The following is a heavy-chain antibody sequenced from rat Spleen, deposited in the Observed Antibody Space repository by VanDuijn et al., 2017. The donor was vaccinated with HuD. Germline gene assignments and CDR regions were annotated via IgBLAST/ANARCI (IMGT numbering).Heavy chain of an antibody. CDR1: GFSLNNYG. V-gene: IGHV2S63*01. CDR2: MWTGGST. Sequence: VQLKESGPGLVQPSQTLSLTCTVSGFSLNNYGVIWVRQPPGKGLEWMGVMWTGGSTAYNSLLKSRLSITRDTSKSQVFLKMNSLQTEDTATYYCARGNYYDGYYPFDYWGQGVMVRVSS. D-gene: IGHD1-12*03. CDR3: ARGNYYDGYYPFDY. J-gene: IGHJ2*01.